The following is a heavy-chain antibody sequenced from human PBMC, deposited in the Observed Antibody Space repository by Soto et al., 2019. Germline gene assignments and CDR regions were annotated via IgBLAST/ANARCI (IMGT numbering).Heavy chain of an antibody. J-gene: IGHJ4*02. Sequence: QVQLVQSGAEVKKPGSSVKVSCKASGGTFSSYTISWVRQAPGQGLEWMGRIIPILGIANYAQKFQGRVTIXAXXSTSTAYMELSSLRSEDTAVYYCGVVVAAFHPLDYWGQGTLVTVSS. CDR1: GGTFSSYT. CDR2: IIPILGIA. V-gene: IGHV1-69*02. D-gene: IGHD2-15*01. CDR3: GVVVAAFHPLDY.